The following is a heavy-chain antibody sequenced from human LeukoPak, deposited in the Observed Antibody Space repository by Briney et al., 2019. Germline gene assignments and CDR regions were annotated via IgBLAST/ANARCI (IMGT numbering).Heavy chain of an antibody. V-gene: IGHV4-4*07. CDR1: GDSISSSY. J-gene: IGHJ5*02. Sequence: SETLSLTCTVSGDSISSSYWSWIRQPAGKGLERIGRIYTSGSTNYNPSLKSRVIMSLDTSENQFSLKLSSVTAADTAIYYCARGVRYSSGWNNWFDPWGQGTLVTVSS. CDR3: ARGVRYSSGWNNWFDP. D-gene: IGHD6-19*01. CDR2: IYTSGST.